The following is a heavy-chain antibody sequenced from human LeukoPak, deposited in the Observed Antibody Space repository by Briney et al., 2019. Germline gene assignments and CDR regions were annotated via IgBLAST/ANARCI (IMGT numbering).Heavy chain of an antibody. J-gene: IGHJ5*02. CDR1: GGSISSSSYY. CDR2: IYYSGST. V-gene: IGHV4-39*07. CDR3: ARVLAGRGGDWFDP. D-gene: IGHD6-13*01. Sequence: SETLSLTCTVSGGSISSSSYYWGWIRQPPGKGLEWIGSIYYSGSTYYNPSLKSRVTISVDTSKNQFSLKLSSVTAADTAVYYCARVLAGRGGDWFDPWGQGTLVTVSS.